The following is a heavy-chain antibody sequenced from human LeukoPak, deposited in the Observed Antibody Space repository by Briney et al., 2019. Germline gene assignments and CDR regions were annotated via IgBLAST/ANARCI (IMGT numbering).Heavy chain of an antibody. V-gene: IGHV4-34*01. CDR2: INHSGST. J-gene: IGHJ4*02. CDR1: GGSFSGYY. CDR3: ARAKDYDILTGHFDY. D-gene: IGHD3-9*01. Sequence: SETLSLTCAVYGGSFSGYYWSWIRQPPGKGLEWIGEINHSGSTNYNPSLKNRVTISVDTSKNQFSLKLSSVTAADTAVYYCARAKDYDILTGHFDYWGQGTLVTVSS.